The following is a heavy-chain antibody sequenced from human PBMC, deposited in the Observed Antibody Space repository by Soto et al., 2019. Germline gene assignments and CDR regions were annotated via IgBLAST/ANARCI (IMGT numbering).Heavy chain of an antibody. CDR3: AREVDYGDFSAALLD. Sequence: VQLMQSGAEVKQPGSSVKVSCKASGGTFSSHSINWVRQAPGQGLEWMGGIITLFGTANYAQNFQGRVTITADQPTSTAYLELNSLRSADAAVDYCAREVDYGDFSAALLDWGQGTLVTVSS. CDR2: IITLFGTA. CDR1: GGTFSSHS. J-gene: IGHJ4*02. V-gene: IGHV1-69*01. D-gene: IGHD4-17*01.